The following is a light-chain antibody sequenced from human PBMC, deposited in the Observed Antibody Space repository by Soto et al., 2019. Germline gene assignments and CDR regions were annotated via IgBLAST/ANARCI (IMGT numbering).Light chain of an antibody. CDR1: SSNIGAGYD. CDR2: GNS. CDR3: QSYDSSLSGHVV. V-gene: IGLV1-40*01. J-gene: IGLJ2*01. Sequence: QSVRTQPPSVSGAPGQRVTISWTGSSSNIGAGYDVHWYQQLPGTAPKLLIYGNSNRPSGVPDRFSGSKSGTSASLAITGLQAEDEADYYCQSYDSSLSGHVVFGGGTKLTVL.